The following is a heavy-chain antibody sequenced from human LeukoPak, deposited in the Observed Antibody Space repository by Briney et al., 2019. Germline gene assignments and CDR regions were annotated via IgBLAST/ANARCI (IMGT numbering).Heavy chain of an antibody. CDR3: ARDREQWLVRFDY. CDR2: IYSDGNSA. Sequence: GGSLRLSCAASGFTFSSYWMHWVRQAPGEGLVWVSRIYSDGNSATYADSVKGRFTISRDNAKNTLYLQMNSLRAEDTAVYYCARDREQWLVRFDYWGQGTLVTVSS. CDR1: GFTFSSYW. J-gene: IGHJ4*02. D-gene: IGHD6-19*01. V-gene: IGHV3-74*01.